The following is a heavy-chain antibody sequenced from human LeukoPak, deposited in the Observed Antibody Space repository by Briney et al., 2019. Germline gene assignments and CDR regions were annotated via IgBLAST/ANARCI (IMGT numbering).Heavy chain of an antibody. J-gene: IGHJ3*02. CDR3: AKIVVVPAADAFDI. CDR1: GYTFTDYY. Sequence: ASVKVSCKVSGYTFTDYYMHGVPQAPGKGLEWMGLVDPEDGETIYAEKFQGRVTITADTSTDTAYMELSSLRSKDTAVYYCAKIVVVPAADAFDIWGQGTKVTVSS. V-gene: IGHV1-69-2*01. D-gene: IGHD2-2*01. CDR2: VDPEDGET.